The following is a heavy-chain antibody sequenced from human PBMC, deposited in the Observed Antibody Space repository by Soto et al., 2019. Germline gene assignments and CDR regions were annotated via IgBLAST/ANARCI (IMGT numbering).Heavy chain of an antibody. D-gene: IGHD3-10*01. Sequence: SETLYLTCAVYGGSFSGYYWSWIRQPPGKGLEWIGEINHSGSTNYNPSLKSRVTISVDTSKNQFSLKLSSVTAADTAVYYCARPHSGSYYKIRYYDYMDFSGKGTTVTVSS. CDR3: ARPHSGSYYKIRYYDYMDF. CDR1: GGSFSGYY. CDR2: INHSGST. J-gene: IGHJ6*03. V-gene: IGHV4-34*01.